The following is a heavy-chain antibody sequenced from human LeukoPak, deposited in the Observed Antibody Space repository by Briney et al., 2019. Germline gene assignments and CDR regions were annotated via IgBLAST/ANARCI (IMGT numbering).Heavy chain of an antibody. CDR3: ARGGVLEWLLDFDY. D-gene: IGHD3-3*01. V-gene: IGHV7-4-1*02. Sequence: ASVKVSCKASGYTFTSYAMNWVRQAPGQGLEWMGWINTNTGNPTYAQGFTGRFVFSLDTSVSTAYLQISSLKAEDTAVYYRARGGVLEWLLDFDYWGQGTLVTVSS. J-gene: IGHJ4*02. CDR2: INTNTGNP. CDR1: GYTFTSYA.